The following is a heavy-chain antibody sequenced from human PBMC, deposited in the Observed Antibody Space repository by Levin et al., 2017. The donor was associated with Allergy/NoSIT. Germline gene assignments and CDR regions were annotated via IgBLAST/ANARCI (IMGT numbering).Heavy chain of an antibody. CDR2: ITSSSGHT. J-gene: IGHJ5*02. D-gene: IGHD4-17*01. CDR3: ARGTGDQPYNWFDP. CDR1: GFTFSDYS. V-gene: IGHV3-21*01. Sequence: ETLSLTCAASGFTFSDYSMCWVRQAPGRGLEWVSCITSSSGHTYYADSVKGRFTIARDNAKNSLFLQMNSLRAEDTAVYYCARGTGDQPYNWFDPGGQGILVTVSS.